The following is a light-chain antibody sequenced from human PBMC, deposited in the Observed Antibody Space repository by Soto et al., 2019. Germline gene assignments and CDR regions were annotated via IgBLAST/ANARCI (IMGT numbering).Light chain of an antibody. CDR3: LQHNNYPFT. Sequence: DIQMTQSPSAMSASVGDRITITCRTSQGISNYLVAWFQQKPGKAPRRLIYAASSLEGGVPSRFSGSGSGTEFTLTISSLQPEDFATYYCLQHNNYPFTFGSGTKVDIK. J-gene: IGKJ3*01. V-gene: IGKV1-17*03. CDR2: AAS. CDR1: QGISNY.